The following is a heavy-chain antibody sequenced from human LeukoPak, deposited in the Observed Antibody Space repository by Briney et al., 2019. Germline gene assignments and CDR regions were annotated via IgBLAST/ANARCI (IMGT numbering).Heavy chain of an antibody. CDR3: AKGDSASYDYYFGY. Sequence: GGSLRLSCAASGFTFSSYAMSWVRQAPGKGLEWVSTISGSGGSTYSADSVKGRFTISRDNSKNTLYLQMNSLRAEDTAVYYCAKGDSASYDYYFGYWGQGTLVTVSS. V-gene: IGHV3-23*01. CDR1: GFTFSSYA. D-gene: IGHD1-26*01. CDR2: ISGSGGST. J-gene: IGHJ4*02.